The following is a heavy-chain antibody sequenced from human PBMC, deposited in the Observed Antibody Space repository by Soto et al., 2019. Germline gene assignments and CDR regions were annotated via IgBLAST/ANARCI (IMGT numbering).Heavy chain of an antibody. Sequence: QVQLVESGGGLVKPGGSLRLSCAASGFNFSDYYMSWIRQAPGKGLEWVSLISTSGSSTDYADSVKGRFTISRDNAKNSLSLQMNSLRAEDTAVYYCANLAKNYYHYMDVWGKGTTVTVSS. D-gene: IGHD1-26*01. J-gene: IGHJ6*03. CDR3: ANLAKNYYHYMDV. V-gene: IGHV3-11*01. CDR2: ISTSGSST. CDR1: GFNFSDYY.